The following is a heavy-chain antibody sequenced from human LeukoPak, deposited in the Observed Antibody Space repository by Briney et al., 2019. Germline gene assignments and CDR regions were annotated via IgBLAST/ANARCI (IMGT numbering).Heavy chain of an antibody. CDR2: ISPYNGDT. D-gene: IGHD3-22*01. J-gene: IGHJ4*02. Sequence: GASVKVSCKASGYTFTSHGISWVRQAPGQGLEWMGWISPYNGDTKYAQKLQGRATMTTDTSTSTVYMELRSLRSDDTAVYYCARGSPPRRNYDSRGYYSYYFDYWGQGTLVTVSS. CDR3: ARGSPPRRNYDSRGYYSYYFDY. CDR1: GYTFTSHG. V-gene: IGHV1-18*01.